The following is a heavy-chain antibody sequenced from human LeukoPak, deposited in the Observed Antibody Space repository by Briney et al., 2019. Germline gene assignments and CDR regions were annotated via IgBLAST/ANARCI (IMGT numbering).Heavy chain of an antibody. Sequence: GASVKVSCKASGYTFTSYYMHWVRQAPGQGLEWMGIINPSGGSTSYAQKFQGRVTMTRDMSTGTVYMDLSSLKSEDMAVYYCARSGGSRGTVTPPGDFWGQGTLVTVSS. D-gene: IGHD4-17*01. CDR3: ARSGGSRGTVTPPGDF. CDR1: GYTFTSYY. CDR2: INPSGGST. J-gene: IGHJ4*02. V-gene: IGHV1-46*01.